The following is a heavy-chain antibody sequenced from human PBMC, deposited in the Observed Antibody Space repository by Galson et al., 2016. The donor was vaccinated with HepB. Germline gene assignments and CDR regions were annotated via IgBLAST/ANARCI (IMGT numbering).Heavy chain of an antibody. J-gene: IGHJ4*02. D-gene: IGHD2-8*01. V-gene: IGHV3-33*08. CDR3: ARWLGGRNGCLNY. CDR1: GFTFSDYY. CDR2: IWFDGRNE. Sequence: SLRLSCAASGFTFSDYYMSWVRQPPGKGLEWVAFIWFDGRNENHAESVRGRFSISRDNSKNILYLQMNSLRADDTAVYYCARWLGGRNGCLNYWGQGTLVTVSS.